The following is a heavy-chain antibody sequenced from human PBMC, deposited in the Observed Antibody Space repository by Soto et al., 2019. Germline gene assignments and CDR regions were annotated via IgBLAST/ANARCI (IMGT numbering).Heavy chain of an antibody. CDR2: TSYDGSNN. Sequence: QVQLVESGGGVVQPGTSLRLSCVGSGFTFRSYVIHWVRQAPGKGLEWVALTSYDGSNNFYGDSVKGRFTISRDNSRNTVELQMDSLRLDDTALYYCARWGPTGGLDVWGQGTLVSVSS. CDR3: ARWGPTGGLDV. D-gene: IGHD3-16*01. CDR1: GFTFRSYV. V-gene: IGHV3-33*05. J-gene: IGHJ4*02.